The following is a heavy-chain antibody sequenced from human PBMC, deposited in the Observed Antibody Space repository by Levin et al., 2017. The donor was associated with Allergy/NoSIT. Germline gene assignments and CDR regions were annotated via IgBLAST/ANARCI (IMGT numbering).Heavy chain of an antibody. CDR1: GSSFTSYW. CDR3: ARRDGDYRIDWFDP. D-gene: IGHD4-17*01. J-gene: IGHJ5*02. CDR2: IYPGDSDT. Sequence: GGSLRLSCKGSGSSFTSYWIGWVRQMPGKGLEWMGIIYPGDSDTRYSPSFQGQVTISADKSISTAYLQWSSLKASDTAMYYCARRDGDYRIDWFDPWGQGTLVTVSS. V-gene: IGHV5-51*01.